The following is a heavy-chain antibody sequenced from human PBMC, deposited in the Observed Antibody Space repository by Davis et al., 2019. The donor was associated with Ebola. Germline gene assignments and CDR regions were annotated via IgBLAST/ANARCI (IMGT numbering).Heavy chain of an antibody. CDR3: ARGADTAMSRYQYYFDY. D-gene: IGHD5-18*01. V-gene: IGHV4-31*03. Sequence: SETLSLTCTVSGGSISSGGYYWSWIRQHPGKGLEWIGYIYYSGSTYYNPSLKSRVTISVDTSKNQFALKLSSVIAADTAVYYCARGADTAMSRYQYYFDYWGQGILVTVSS. CDR1: GGSISSGGYY. J-gene: IGHJ4*02. CDR2: IYYSGST.